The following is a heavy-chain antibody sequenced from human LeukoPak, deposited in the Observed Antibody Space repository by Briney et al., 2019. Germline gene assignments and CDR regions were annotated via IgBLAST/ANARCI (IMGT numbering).Heavy chain of an antibody. J-gene: IGHJ4*02. D-gene: IGHD6-19*01. Sequence: GGSLRLSCAASGFTFSSYAMSWVRQAPGKGLEWVSSISSNSDFIYYADSVKGRFTISRDNAKNSLYLQMNSLRAEDTAAYYCARGTYSSGWYMPEWGQGTLVTVSS. CDR2: ISSNSDFI. CDR3: ARGTYSSGWYMPE. CDR1: GFTFSSYA. V-gene: IGHV3-21*01.